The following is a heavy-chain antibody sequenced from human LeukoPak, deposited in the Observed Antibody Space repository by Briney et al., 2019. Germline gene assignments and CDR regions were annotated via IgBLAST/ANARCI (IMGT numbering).Heavy chain of an antibody. CDR2: IWYDGSNK. CDR3: ARDFTDISTGYPRYYFDY. V-gene: IGHV3-33*01. Sequence: GGSLRLSCAASGFTFSSYGMHWVRQAPGKGLEWVAVIWYDGSNKYYADSVKGRFTISRDNSKNTLYLQMNSLRAEDTAVYYCARDFTDISTGYPRYYFDYWGQGTLVTVSS. CDR1: GFTFSSYG. D-gene: IGHD3-9*01. J-gene: IGHJ4*02.